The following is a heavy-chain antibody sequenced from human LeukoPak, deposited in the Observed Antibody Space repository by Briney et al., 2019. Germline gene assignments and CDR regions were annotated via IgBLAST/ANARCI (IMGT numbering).Heavy chain of an antibody. Sequence: ASVKVSCKASGGTFSSYAISWVRQAPGQGLEWMGRIIPILGIANYAQKFQGRVTITADKSTSTAYMELSSLRSEDTAVYYCAREGGRRGAFDIWGQGTMVTVSS. J-gene: IGHJ3*02. D-gene: IGHD6-25*01. V-gene: IGHV1-69*04. CDR2: IIPILGIA. CDR3: AREGGRRGAFDI. CDR1: GGTFSSYA.